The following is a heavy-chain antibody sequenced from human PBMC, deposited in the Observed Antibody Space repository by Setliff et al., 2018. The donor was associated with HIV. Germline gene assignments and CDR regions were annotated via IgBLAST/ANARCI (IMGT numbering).Heavy chain of an antibody. CDR2: ISTYNGNT. V-gene: IGHV1-18*01. D-gene: IGHD2-2*01. CDR1: GYTFTSYG. J-gene: IGHJ4*02. CDR3: ARVDHFCSDSTCYGVGIDY. Sequence: ASVKVSCKASGYTFTSYGISWVRQAPGQGLEWMGWISTYNGNTNYAQKLQGRVTMTTDTSTSTAYMELKSLISDDTAVYYCARVDHFCSDSTCYGVGIDYWGQGTLVTVSS.